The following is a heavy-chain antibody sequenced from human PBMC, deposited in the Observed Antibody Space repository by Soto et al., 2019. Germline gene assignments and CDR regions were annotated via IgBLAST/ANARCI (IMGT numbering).Heavy chain of an antibody. V-gene: IGHV4-34*01. CDR2: INHSGST. CDR1: GGSFSGYY. Sequence: SETLSLTCAVYGGSFSGYYWSWIRQPPGKGLEWIGEINHSGSTNYNPSLKSRVTISVDTSKNQFSLKLSSVTAADTAVYYCATTDERWFDPWGQGTLVTVSS. J-gene: IGHJ5*02. D-gene: IGHD1-1*01. CDR3: ATTDERWFDP.